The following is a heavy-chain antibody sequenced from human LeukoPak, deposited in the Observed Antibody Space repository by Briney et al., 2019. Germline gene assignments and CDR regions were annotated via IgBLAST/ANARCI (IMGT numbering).Heavy chain of an antibody. Sequence: GKSLGLSCAASGFTFDDYAMHWVRQAPGKGLEWVSGISWNSGSIGYADSVKGRFTISRDNAKNSLYLQMNSLRAEDTALYYCAKDGDTMVRGVITYFDYWGQGTLVTVSS. CDR2: ISWNSGSI. D-gene: IGHD3-10*01. CDR3: AKDGDTMVRGVITYFDY. J-gene: IGHJ4*02. V-gene: IGHV3-9*01. CDR1: GFTFDDYA.